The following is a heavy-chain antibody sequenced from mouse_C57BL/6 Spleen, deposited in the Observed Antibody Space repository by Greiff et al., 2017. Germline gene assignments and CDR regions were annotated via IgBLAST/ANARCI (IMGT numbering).Heavy chain of an antibody. D-gene: IGHD3-2*02. CDR3: ARSDSSIDY. V-gene: IGHV1-26*01. J-gene: IGHJ2*01. CDR1: GYTFTDYY. CDR2: INPNNGGT. Sequence: EVQLQQSGPELVKPGASVKISCKASGYTFTDYYMNWVKQSHGKSLEWIGDINPNNGGTSYNQKFKGKATLTVDKSSSTAYMEIRSLTSEDSAVYYCARSDSSIDYWGQGTTLTVSS.